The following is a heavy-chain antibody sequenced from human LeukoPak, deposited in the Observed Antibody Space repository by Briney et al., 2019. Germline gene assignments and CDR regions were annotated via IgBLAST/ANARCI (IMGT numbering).Heavy chain of an antibody. J-gene: IGHJ4*02. Sequence: GGSLRLSCAASGFTFSSYGMHWVRQAPGKGLEWVAFIRYDGSNKYYADSVKGRFTISRDNSKNTLYLQMNSLRAEDTAVYYCAKGSANSYGPFDYWGQGTLVTVSS. CDR3: AKGSANSYGPFDY. CDR2: IRYDGSNK. CDR1: GFTFSSYG. D-gene: IGHD5-18*01. V-gene: IGHV3-30*02.